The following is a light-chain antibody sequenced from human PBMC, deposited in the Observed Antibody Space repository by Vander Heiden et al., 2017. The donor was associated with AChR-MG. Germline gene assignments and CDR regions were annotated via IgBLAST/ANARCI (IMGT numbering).Light chain of an antibody. Sequence: EIVLTQSPGTLSVSPGERVSLSCRASQSVRGNSVSWYQQKAGQAPRLVIYGVDGRARDTPDRFSGSGSGTDFTLTISRLEAEDAAVYYCQQVCSSPPWTFGPGTKLEIK. V-gene: IGKV3-20*01. J-gene: IGKJ2*02. CDR3: QQVCSSPPWT. CDR2: GVD. CDR1: QSVRGNS.